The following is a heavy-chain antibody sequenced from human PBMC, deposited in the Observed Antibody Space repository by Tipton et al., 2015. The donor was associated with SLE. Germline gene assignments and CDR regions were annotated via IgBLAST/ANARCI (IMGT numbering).Heavy chain of an antibody. J-gene: IGHJ5*02. CDR2: IHDSGST. CDR3: ARAPGGAYYYGSGGWFDP. Sequence: TLSLTCTVSGGSISGYYWSWIRQPPGKGLEWIGHIHDSGSTNYDPSLKSRVAISLDTSKNQFSLRLSSVTAADTAVYYCARAPGGAYYYGSGGWFDPWGQGTLVTVSS. CDR1: GGSISGYY. D-gene: IGHD3-10*01. V-gene: IGHV4-59*01.